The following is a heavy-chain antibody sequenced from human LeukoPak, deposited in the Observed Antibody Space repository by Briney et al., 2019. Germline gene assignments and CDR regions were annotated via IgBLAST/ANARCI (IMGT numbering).Heavy chain of an antibody. Sequence: GGSLRLSCAAFGFTFSGYEMNWVRQAPGKGLKWVSYITSSSSTIYYADSVKGRFTVSRDNAKNSLYLQMNSLRAEDTAVYYCARGRDYFDYWGQGTLVTVSS. V-gene: IGHV3-48*03. CDR3: ARGRDYFDY. J-gene: IGHJ4*02. CDR1: GFTFSGYE. CDR2: ITSSSSTI.